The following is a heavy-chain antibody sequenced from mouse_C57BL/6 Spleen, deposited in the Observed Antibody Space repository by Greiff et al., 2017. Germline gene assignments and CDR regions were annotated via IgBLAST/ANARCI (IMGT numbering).Heavy chain of an antibody. CDR2: INPSNGGT. D-gene: IGHD2-2*01. V-gene: IGHV1-53*01. CDR1: GYTFTSYW. Sequence: VKLQQPGTELVKPGASVKLSCKASGYTFTSYWMHWVKQRPGQGLEWIGNINPSNGGTNYNEKFKSKATLTVDKSSSTAYMQLSSLTSEDSAVYYCARGTLYYGYLYAMDYWGQGTSVTVSS. J-gene: IGHJ4*01. CDR3: ARGTLYYGYLYAMDY.